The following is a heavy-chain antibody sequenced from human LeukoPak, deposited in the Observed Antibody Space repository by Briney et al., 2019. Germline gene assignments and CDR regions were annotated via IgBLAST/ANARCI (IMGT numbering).Heavy chain of an antibody. CDR3: AKDPRGYGPLDY. D-gene: IGHD5-12*01. CDR2: ILYDGDSE. V-gene: IGHV3-30*18. J-gene: IGHJ4*02. CDR1: GFTFSNYG. Sequence: PGGSLRLSCAASGFTFSNYGMHWVRQAPGKGLEWVAVILYDGDSEDYADSVRGRFTISRDNSENTLYLQMNSLRPEDTAVYYCAKDPRGYGPLDYWGQGTLVTVSS.